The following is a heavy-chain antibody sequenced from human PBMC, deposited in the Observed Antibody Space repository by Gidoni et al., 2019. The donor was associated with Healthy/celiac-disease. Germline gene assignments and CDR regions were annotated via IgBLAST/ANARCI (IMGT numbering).Heavy chain of an antibody. CDR1: GFTFSSYA. Sequence: EVQLVESGGGLVQPGGSLSLSSSASGFTFSSYAMHWVRQAPGKGLEYVSAISSNGGSTYYADSVKGRFTISRDNSKNTLYLQMSSLRAEDTAVYYCVKDGSTYTFDYWGQGTLVTVSS. J-gene: IGHJ4*02. CDR2: ISSNGGST. CDR3: VKDGSTYTFDY. D-gene: IGHD3-10*01. V-gene: IGHV3-64D*06.